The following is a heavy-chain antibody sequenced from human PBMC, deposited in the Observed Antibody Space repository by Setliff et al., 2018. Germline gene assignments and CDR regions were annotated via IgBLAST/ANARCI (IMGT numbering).Heavy chain of an antibody. Sequence: PGGSLRLSCVASGFTVSDAWMSWIRQAPGKGLDWVAYISGSGNTIYYADSVKGRFTISRDKHLLYLQMNSLRAEDTAVYYCARPGGGWRSFDIWGQGTVVTVSS. D-gene: IGHD2-15*01. CDR2: ISGSGNTI. CDR1: GFTVSDAW. CDR3: ARPGGGWRSFDI. J-gene: IGHJ3*02. V-gene: IGHV3-11*04.